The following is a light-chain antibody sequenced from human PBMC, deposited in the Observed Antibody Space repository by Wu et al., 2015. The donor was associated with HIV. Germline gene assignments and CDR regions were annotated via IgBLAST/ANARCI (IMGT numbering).Light chain of an antibody. CDR3: QQFSTYSWT. CDR1: QNINSY. CDR2: KAS. Sequence: DIQMTQSPSTLSASVGDRVTITCRASQNINSYLAWYQHKPGKAPKLLIYKASTLETGVPSRFSGSGFGTEFTLTINSLQPDDFATYYCQQFSTYSWTFGQGTQVDIK. V-gene: IGKV1-5*03. J-gene: IGKJ1*01.